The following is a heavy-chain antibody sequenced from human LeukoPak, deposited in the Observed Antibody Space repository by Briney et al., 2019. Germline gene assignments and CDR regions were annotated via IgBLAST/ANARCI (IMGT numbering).Heavy chain of an antibody. CDR3: ARGSRYSSSSGTIDY. V-gene: IGHV4-34*01. D-gene: IGHD6-6*01. J-gene: IGHJ4*02. Sequence: SETLSLTCTVSGGSISSYYWSWIRQPPGKGLEWIGEINHSGSTNYNPSLKSRVTISVDTSKNQFSLKLSSVTAADTAVYYCARGSRYSSSSGTIDYWGQGTLVTVSS. CDR2: INHSGST. CDR1: GGSISSYY.